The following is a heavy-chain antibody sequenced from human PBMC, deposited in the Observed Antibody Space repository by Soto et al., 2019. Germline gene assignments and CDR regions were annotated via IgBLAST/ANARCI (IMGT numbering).Heavy chain of an antibody. J-gene: IGHJ5*02. V-gene: IGHV4-59*01. D-gene: IGHD5-12*01. CDR2: ISVSAST. Sequence: QVQLQESGPGLVMPSETLSLTCTVSGDSIRASYWSWVRQPPGKGLEWIGYISVSASTKSNPSLKSRITMSLVTSKSQFSLRLTSVTAADTAFYYWARLGTYSGYDSIYFGLWGQGTLVTVSS. CDR3: ARLGTYSGYDSIYFGL. CDR1: GDSIRASY.